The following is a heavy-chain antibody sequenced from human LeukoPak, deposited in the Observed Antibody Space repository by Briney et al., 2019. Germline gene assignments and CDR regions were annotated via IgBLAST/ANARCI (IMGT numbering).Heavy chain of an antibody. Sequence: SETLSLTCTVSGGSISSSSYYWGWIRQPPGKGLEWIGSIYYTGSTYYNPSLKSRVTISVDTSKNQFSLKLTSVTAADTAVYYCASKLSSSWYHNWFDPWGQGTLVTVSS. CDR3: ASKLSSSWYHNWFDP. CDR1: GGSISSSSYY. V-gene: IGHV4-39*01. D-gene: IGHD6-13*01. J-gene: IGHJ5*02. CDR2: IYYTGST.